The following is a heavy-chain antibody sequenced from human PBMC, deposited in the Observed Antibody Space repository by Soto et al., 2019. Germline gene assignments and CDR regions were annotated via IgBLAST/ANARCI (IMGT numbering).Heavy chain of an antibody. CDR2: VIPFFATA. Sequence: QVQLVQYGAEVKKPGASVKVSCKASGGTFSTSAFNWVRQTPGQGLEWMGGVIPFFATAMYAQKFQVRVTITADGYTRTVYLDLNSLRSEDTAVYFCSRAHSSGVFYFDSWGHGNLVTVSS. CDR1: GGTFSTSA. D-gene: IGHD3-22*01. CDR3: SRAHSSGVFYFDS. J-gene: IGHJ4*01. V-gene: IGHV1-69*12.